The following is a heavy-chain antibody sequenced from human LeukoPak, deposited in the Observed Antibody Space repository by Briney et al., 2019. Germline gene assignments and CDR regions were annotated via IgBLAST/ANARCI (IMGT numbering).Heavy chain of an antibody. V-gene: IGHV3-74*01. J-gene: IGHJ6*03. Sequence: GGSLRLSCAASGFTFRSYWMHWVRQAPGKGLVWFSRINTEGTSTTYADFVKGRFTISRDNAKNTLYLQMNSLRAEDTAVYYCARDYDRYYMDVWGRGTTVTVSS. D-gene: IGHD3-3*01. CDR2: INTEGTST. CDR3: ARDYDRYYMDV. CDR1: GFTFRSYW.